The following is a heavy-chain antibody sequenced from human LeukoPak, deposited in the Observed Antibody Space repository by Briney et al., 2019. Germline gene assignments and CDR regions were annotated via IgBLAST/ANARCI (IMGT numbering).Heavy chain of an antibody. J-gene: IGHJ3*02. CDR3: ARGWFPDI. CDR2: IYHSGST. CDR1: RFTFSSYG. Sequence: GSLRLSCAASRFTFSSYGMHWIRQPPGKGLEWIGSIYHSGSTYYNPSLKSRVTISVDTSKNQFSLKLSSVTAADTAVYYCARGWFPDIWGQGTMVTVSS. V-gene: IGHV4-38-2*01. D-gene: IGHD6-19*01.